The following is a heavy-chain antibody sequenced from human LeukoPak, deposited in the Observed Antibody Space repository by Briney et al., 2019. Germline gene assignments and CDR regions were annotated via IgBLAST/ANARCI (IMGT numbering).Heavy chain of an antibody. V-gene: IGHV4-34*01. CDR2: INHSGST. J-gene: IGHJ4*02. CDR3: ARGPYSGYEKAFDY. CDR1: GGSFSGYY. D-gene: IGHD5-12*01. Sequence: SETLSLTCAVYGGSFSGYYWSWIRQPPGKGLEGIGEINHSGSTNYNPSLKSRVTISVDTSKNQFSLKLSSVTAADTAVYYCARGPYSGYEKAFDYWGQGTLVTVSS.